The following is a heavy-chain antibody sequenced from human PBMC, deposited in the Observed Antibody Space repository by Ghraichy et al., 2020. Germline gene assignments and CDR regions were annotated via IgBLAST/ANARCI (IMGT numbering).Heavy chain of an antibody. D-gene: IGHD2-2*01. J-gene: IGHJ3*02. Sequence: SETLSLTCTVSGGSISSYYWSWIRQPPGKGLEWIGYIYYSGSTNYNPSLKSRVTISVDTSKNQFSLKLSSVTAADTAVYYCARLSTEYYQGAFDIWGQGTMVTVSS. V-gene: IGHV4-59*08. CDR1: GGSISSYY. CDR3: ARLSTEYYQGAFDI. CDR2: IYYSGST.